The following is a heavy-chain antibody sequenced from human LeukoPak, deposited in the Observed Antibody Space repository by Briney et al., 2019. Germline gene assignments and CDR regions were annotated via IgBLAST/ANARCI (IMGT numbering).Heavy chain of an antibody. CDR1: GYTFTRYY. CDR3: ARHGYPGKPQLLWFGPSPYYYYMDV. D-gene: IGHD3-10*01. J-gene: IGHJ6*03. Sequence: GASVKVSCKASGYTFTRYYMHWVRQAPGQGLEWTGWISDYNDKTNYAQKLQGRVTMTTDTSTSTAYMELRSLRSDDTAVYYCARHGYPGKPQLLWFGPSPYYYYMDVWGKGTTVTVSS. V-gene: IGHV1-18*04. CDR2: ISDYNDKT.